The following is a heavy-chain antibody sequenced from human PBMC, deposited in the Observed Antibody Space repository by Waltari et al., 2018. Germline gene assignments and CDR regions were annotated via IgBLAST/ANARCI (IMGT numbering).Heavy chain of an antibody. D-gene: IGHD2-2*03. CDR1: GGSIGHSTYY. CDR3: ARRHVDIAIGHFDY. Sequence: QLQLQESGPGLVKPSETLSLTCTVSGGSIGHSTYYWGWIRQPPGKGLEWLGSIYHSGSTTYNPSLRSRISIAVDTSNNQFSRKVTSVTAAYTAGYFCARRHVDIAIGHFDYWGQGRLVFVSS. V-gene: IGHV4-39*01. J-gene: IGHJ4*02. CDR2: IYHSGST.